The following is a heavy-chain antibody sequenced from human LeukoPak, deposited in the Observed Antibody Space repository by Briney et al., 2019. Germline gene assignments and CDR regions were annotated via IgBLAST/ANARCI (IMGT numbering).Heavy chain of an antibody. V-gene: IGHV4-4*07. J-gene: IGHJ6*02. D-gene: IGHD2-15*01. Sequence: PSETLSLTCTVSGGSISSYYWSWIRQPAGKGLEWIGRIYTSGSTNYNPSLKSRVTMSVDTSKNQFSLKLSSVTAADTAVYYCASSPPYCSGGSCDRMYYYYGMDVWGQGTTVTVSS. CDR1: GGSISSYY. CDR2: IYTSGST. CDR3: ASSPPYCSGGSCDRMYYYYGMDV.